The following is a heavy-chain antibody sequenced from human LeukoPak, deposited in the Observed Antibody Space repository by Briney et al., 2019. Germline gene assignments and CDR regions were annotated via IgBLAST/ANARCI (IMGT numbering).Heavy chain of an antibody. CDR2: IGRSSSPI. CDR3: ARGPSSQFRTDY. CDR1: GFTFSTYS. D-gene: IGHD2-2*01. V-gene: IGHV3-48*01. J-gene: IGHJ4*02. Sequence: PGGSLRLSCAASGFTFSTYSMNWVRQAPGKGLEWVSYIGRSSSPIYYADSVKGRFTISRDNAKSSLYLQMNGLRAEDTAVYYCARGPSSQFRTDYWGQGTLVTVSS.